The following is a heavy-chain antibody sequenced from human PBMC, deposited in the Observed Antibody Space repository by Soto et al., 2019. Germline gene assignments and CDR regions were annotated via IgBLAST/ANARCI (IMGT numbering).Heavy chain of an antibody. V-gene: IGHV1-18*01. CDR1: GYTFTSYG. CDR3: ARLVVGQLWTKYYFDY. J-gene: IGHJ4*02. D-gene: IGHD5-18*01. Sequence: GASVKVSCKASGYTFTSYGISWVRQAPGQGLEWMGWISAYNGNTNYAQKLQGRVTMTTDTSTSTAYMELRSLRSDDTAVYYCARLVVGQLWTKYYFDYWGQGTLVTVSS. CDR2: ISAYNGNT.